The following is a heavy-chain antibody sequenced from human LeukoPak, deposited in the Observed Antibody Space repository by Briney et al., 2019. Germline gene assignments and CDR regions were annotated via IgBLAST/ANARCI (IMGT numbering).Heavy chain of an antibody. CDR3: ARDNTLYYYGSGSYYNAPVFDY. CDR1: GFTFSSYG. J-gene: IGHJ4*02. CDR2: IWYDGSNK. D-gene: IGHD3-10*01. Sequence: GGSLRLSCAVSGFTFSSYGMHWVRQAPGKGLEWVAVIWYDGSNKYYADSVKGRFTISRDNSKNTLYLQMNSLRAEDTAVYYCARDNTLYYYGSGSYYNAPVFDYWGQGTLVTVSS. V-gene: IGHV3-33*01.